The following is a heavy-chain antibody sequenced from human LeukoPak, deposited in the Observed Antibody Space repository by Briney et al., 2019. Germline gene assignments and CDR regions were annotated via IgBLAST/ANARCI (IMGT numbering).Heavy chain of an antibody. CDR3: ARRLRYYYYMDV. D-gene: IGHD3-10*01. CDR2: VSYSGTT. CDR1: GGSVSSYY. Sequence: SETLSLTCTVSGGSVSSYYWSWIRQPPGKGLEWIGYVSYSGTTNYNPSPKSRVTISVDTSRNQFSLEVTSVTAADTAVYYCARRLRYYYYMDVWGKGTTVTVSS. J-gene: IGHJ6*03. V-gene: IGHV4-59*02.